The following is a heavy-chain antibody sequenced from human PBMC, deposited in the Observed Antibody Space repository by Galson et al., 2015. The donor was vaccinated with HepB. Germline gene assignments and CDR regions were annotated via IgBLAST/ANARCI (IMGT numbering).Heavy chain of an antibody. Sequence: ALVKPTQTLTLTCTLSGVSLSTSGVSVGWIRQPPGKALEWLATIFWNGNNDRTPSLKTRLSISTDTSKSLVVLSLANVDPADTATYFWAYRTLYSNVWWSGHYFNYWGQGTLVTVS. D-gene: IGHD6-19*01. CDR3: AYRTLYSNVWWSGHYFNY. J-gene: IGHJ4*02. CDR1: GVSLSTSGVS. CDR2: IFWNGNN. V-gene: IGHV2-5*01.